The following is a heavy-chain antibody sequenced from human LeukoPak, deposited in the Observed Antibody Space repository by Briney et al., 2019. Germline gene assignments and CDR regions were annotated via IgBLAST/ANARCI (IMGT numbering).Heavy chain of an antibody. D-gene: IGHD5-24*01. CDR3: AKDIFRDGYNPEHYYYYGMGV. Sequence: AGGSLRLSCAASGFTFDDYAMHWVRQAPGKGLEWVSGISWNSGSIGYADSVKGRFTISRDNAKNSLYLQMNSLRAADTALYYCAKDIFRDGYNPEHYYYYGMGVWGQGTTVTVSS. J-gene: IGHJ6*02. CDR1: GFTFDDYA. V-gene: IGHV3-9*01. CDR2: ISWNSGSI.